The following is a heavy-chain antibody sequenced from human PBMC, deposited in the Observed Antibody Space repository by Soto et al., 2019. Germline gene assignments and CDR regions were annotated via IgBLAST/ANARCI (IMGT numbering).Heavy chain of an antibody. CDR1: GDSVPSDSAA. CDR3: VRSRVFIAVAGMATYYYYYGMDV. Sequence: SQTLSLTCAISGDSVPSDSAAWNWIRQSPSRGLEWLGRTYYRSKWYNDYAVSVNGRITINPDTSKNHFSLQLNSVTPEDTAVYYCVRSRVFIAVAGMATYYYYYGMDVWGQGTTVTVSS. J-gene: IGHJ6*02. CDR2: TYYRSKWYN. V-gene: IGHV6-1*01. D-gene: IGHD6-19*01.